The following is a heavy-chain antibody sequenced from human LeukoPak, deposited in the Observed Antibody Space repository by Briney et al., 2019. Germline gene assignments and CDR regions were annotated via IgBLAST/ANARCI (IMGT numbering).Heavy chain of an antibody. V-gene: IGHV4-59*01. CDR3: ARVGVWSGYYVDY. CDR2: IYYSGST. D-gene: IGHD3-3*01. J-gene: IGHJ4*02. CDR1: GGSISSYY. Sequence: SETLSLTCTVSGGSISSYYWSWIRQPPGKGLEWIGYIYYSGSTNYNPSPKSRVTISVDTSKNQFSLKLSSVTAADTAVYYCARVGVWSGYYVDYWGQGTLVTVSS.